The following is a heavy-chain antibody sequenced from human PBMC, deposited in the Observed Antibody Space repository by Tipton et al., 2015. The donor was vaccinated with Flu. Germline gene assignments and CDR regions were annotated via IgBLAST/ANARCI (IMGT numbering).Heavy chain of an antibody. Sequence: QLVQSGGGLVQPGGSLRLSCAASGFTFTDYWMTWVRQAPGKGLEFVANINQGGTTEYYVESVKGRSTISRDNARNSVYLQMSSLRVEDTAVYYSARAIASVGSAWGQGTMVPVSS. D-gene: IGHD3-10*01. J-gene: IGHJ3*01. V-gene: IGHV3-7*03. CDR1: GFTFTDYW. CDR3: ARAIASVGSA. CDR2: INQGGTTE.